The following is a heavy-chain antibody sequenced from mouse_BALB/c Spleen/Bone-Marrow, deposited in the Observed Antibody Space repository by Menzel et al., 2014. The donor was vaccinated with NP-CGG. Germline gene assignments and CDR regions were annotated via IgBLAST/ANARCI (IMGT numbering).Heavy chain of an antibody. D-gene: IGHD2-4*01. Sequence: EVKLVESGGGLVQPGGSLRLSCATSGFIFIDYYMSWVRQLPGKALEWLGFIRNKANGYPTEYSASVKGRFTISRDNSQSILYLQMNTLRAEDSATYDCAIAFTMINAMDYRGQGTSVTVSS. V-gene: IGHV7-3*02. CDR3: AIAFTMINAMDY. CDR2: IRNKANGYPT. CDR1: GFIFIDYY. J-gene: IGHJ4*01.